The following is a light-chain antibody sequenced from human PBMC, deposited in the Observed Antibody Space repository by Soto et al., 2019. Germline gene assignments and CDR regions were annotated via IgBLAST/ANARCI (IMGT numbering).Light chain of an antibody. Sequence: EIVLTHSPAALSLSPGETATLSCRASQSISSYLAWYQQKPGQAPRLLISDASNRATGIPARFSGSGSGTDFTLTITSLETEDFAVYYCQQRSNWPITFGQGPRLEIK. CDR3: QQRSNWPIT. V-gene: IGKV3-11*01. CDR2: DAS. J-gene: IGKJ5*01. CDR1: QSISSY.